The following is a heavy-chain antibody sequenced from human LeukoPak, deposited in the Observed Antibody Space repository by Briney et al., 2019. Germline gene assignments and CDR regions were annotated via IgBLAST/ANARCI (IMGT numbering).Heavy chain of an antibody. CDR1: GYGFSNFW. Sequence: GESLKISCKTSGYGFSNFWIGWVRQMPGKGLELMGVIYPGDSDVRYTPSFQGHVTISADRSTRTAYMQWSGLKASDTALYYCVRRHHYGTGYNYDDYWGQGTLVTVSS. J-gene: IGHJ4*02. V-gene: IGHV5-51*01. D-gene: IGHD3-22*01. CDR2: IYPGDSDV. CDR3: VRRHHYGTGYNYDDY.